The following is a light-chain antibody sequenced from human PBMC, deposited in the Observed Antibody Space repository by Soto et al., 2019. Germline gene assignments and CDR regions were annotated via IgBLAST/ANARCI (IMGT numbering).Light chain of an antibody. Sequence: EIVLTQSPGTLSLSPGERATLXXRASQSVSSRLAWYQQKPGQAPRLLXYGASTRATGIPARFSGSGSGTEFTLTISRLEPEDFAVYYCQQYKNWPPITFGQGTRLEIK. CDR2: GAS. CDR1: QSVSSR. V-gene: IGKV3-15*01. CDR3: QQYKNWPPIT. J-gene: IGKJ5*01.